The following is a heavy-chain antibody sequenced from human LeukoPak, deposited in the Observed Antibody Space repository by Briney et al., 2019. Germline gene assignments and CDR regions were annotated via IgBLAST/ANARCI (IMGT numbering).Heavy chain of an antibody. CDR1: GGSFSGYY. Sequence: SETLSLTCAVSGGSFSGYYWSWIRQPPGKGLEWIGEINHSGSTNYNPSLKSRVTISVDTSKNQFSLKLSSVTAADTAVYYCARPRYCSGGSCYPNWFDHWGQGTLVTVSS. V-gene: IGHV4-34*01. J-gene: IGHJ5*02. D-gene: IGHD2-15*01. CDR2: INHSGST. CDR3: ARPRYCSGGSCYPNWFDH.